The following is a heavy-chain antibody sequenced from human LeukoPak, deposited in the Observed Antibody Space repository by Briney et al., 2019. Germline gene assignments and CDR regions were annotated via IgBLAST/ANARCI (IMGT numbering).Heavy chain of an antibody. Sequence: GGSLRLSCAASGFTFSSYWMSWVRQAPGKGLEWVANIKQDGSEKHYVDSVKGRFTISRDNAKNSLYLQMNSLRAEDTAVYYCARDHYDILGRYYGMDVWGQGTTVTVSS. D-gene: IGHD3-9*01. V-gene: IGHV3-7*01. CDR3: ARDHYDILGRYYGMDV. CDR2: IKQDGSEK. J-gene: IGHJ6*02. CDR1: GFTFSSYW.